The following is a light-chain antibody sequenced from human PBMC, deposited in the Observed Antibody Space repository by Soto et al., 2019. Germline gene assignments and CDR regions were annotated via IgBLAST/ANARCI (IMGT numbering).Light chain of an antibody. CDR1: SSDVGGYNY. V-gene: IGLV2-14*01. J-gene: IGLJ1*01. CDR3: SSYTGSSTLV. Sequence: QSVLTQPASVSGSPRQSITISCTGTSSDVGGYNYVSWYQQHPGKAPKLMIYDVSNRPSGVSNRFSGSKSGNTASLTISGLQAEDEADYYCSSYTGSSTLVFGTGTKVTVL. CDR2: DVS.